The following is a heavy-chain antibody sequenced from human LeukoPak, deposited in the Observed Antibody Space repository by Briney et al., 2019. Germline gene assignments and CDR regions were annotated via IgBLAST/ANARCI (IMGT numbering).Heavy chain of an antibody. Sequence: ASVKVSCKASGFTFTGYYIHWVRQAPGQGLEWMGWINPNNGDTNYAQKFQGRVTMTRDTSTSTAYMEMSRLRSDDTAVYYCARGLSGPYYYYYMDVWGKGTSVTVSS. CDR3: ARGLSGPYYYYYMDV. CDR1: GFTFTGYY. D-gene: IGHD2-15*01. CDR2: INPNNGDT. J-gene: IGHJ6*03. V-gene: IGHV1-2*02.